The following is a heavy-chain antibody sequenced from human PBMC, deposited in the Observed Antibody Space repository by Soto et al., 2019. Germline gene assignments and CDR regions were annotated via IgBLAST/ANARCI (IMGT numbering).Heavy chain of an antibody. J-gene: IGHJ4*02. D-gene: IGHD1-20*01. CDR1: GFTFSDYG. V-gene: IGHV3-30*03. Sequence: QVQLVESGGGVVQHGRSLRVSCAASGFTFSDYGIYWVRQAPGKGLEWVALISYDGNNREYGDSVKGRFTISRDNSKNTLYLQMNSLRVEDTAVYYCTFGDNSFDYWGQGTLVTVSS. CDR2: ISYDGNNR. CDR3: TFGDNSFDY.